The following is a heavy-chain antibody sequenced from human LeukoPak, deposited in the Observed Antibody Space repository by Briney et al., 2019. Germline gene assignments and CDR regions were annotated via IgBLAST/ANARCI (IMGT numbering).Heavy chain of an antibody. Sequence: GGSLRLSCTASGFTVSSNYMSWVRQAPGKGLEWVSVIYSGGSTYYADSVKGRFTISRDNSKNTLYLQMNSLRAEDTAVYYCARGPISSGVDYWGQGTLVTVSS. CDR2: IYSGGST. J-gene: IGHJ4*02. D-gene: IGHD6-19*01. CDR1: GFTVSSNY. CDR3: ARGPISSGVDY. V-gene: IGHV3-66*01.